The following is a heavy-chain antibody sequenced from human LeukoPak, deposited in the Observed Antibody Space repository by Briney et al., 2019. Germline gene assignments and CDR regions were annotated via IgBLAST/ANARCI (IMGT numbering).Heavy chain of an antibody. Sequence: GGSLRLSCAASGFTFSSYSMNWVRQAPGKGLEWVSSISSSSSYIYYADSVKGRFTISRDNAKNSLYLQMNSLRAEDTAVYYCARDMCSSTSCPRGRFDHWGQGTLVTVSS. CDR2: ISSSSSYI. CDR3: ARDMCSSTSCPRGRFDH. V-gene: IGHV3-21*01. J-gene: IGHJ4*02. CDR1: GFTFSSYS. D-gene: IGHD2-2*01.